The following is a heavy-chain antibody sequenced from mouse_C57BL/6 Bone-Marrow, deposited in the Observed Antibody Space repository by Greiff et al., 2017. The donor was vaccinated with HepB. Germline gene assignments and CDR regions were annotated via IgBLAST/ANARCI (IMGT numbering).Heavy chain of an antibody. CDR1: GYTFTDYY. J-gene: IGHJ3*01. D-gene: IGHD1-1*01. Sequence: QVQLQQSGAELVRPGASVKLSCKASGYTFTDYYINWVKQRPGQGLEWIARIYPGSGNTYYNEKFKGKATLTAEKASSTAYMQHSSLTSEDAAVYFCARSRYYGPWAYWGQGTLVTVSA. CDR3: ARSRYYGPWAY. CDR2: IYPGSGNT. V-gene: IGHV1-76*01.